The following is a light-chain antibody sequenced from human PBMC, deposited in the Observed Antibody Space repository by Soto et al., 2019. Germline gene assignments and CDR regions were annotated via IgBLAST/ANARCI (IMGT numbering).Light chain of an antibody. Sequence: DIQLTQSPSFLSASVGDRVTITCRASQGLSSDLSWYQQKPGKAPKLLIYAASTLKSGVPSRFSGSGSGKEFILTISSLQPEDFATYCCQQLNSYPITFGQGTRLEIK. CDR3: QQLNSYPIT. V-gene: IGKV1-9*01. CDR2: AAS. J-gene: IGKJ5*01. CDR1: QGLSSD.